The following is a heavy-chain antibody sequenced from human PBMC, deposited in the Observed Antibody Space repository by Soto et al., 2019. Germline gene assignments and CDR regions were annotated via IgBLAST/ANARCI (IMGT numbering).Heavy chain of an antibody. D-gene: IGHD3-10*01. J-gene: IGHJ6*02. CDR1: SFSISSGYY. CDR2: IYHSGTT. V-gene: IGHV4-38-2*02. Sequence: TSETLSLTCAVSSFSISSGYYWGWVRQPPGKGLEWIGSIYHSGTTNYSPSLKSRVTISIDTSKNQFSLTLRSVTAADAAVYYCARDIEITMVRGVIMGAYYYYYGMDVWGQGTTVTVSS. CDR3: ARDIEITMVRGVIMGAYYYYYGMDV.